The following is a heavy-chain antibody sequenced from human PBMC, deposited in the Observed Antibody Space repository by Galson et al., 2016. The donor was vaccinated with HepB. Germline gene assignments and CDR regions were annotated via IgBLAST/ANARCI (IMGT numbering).Heavy chain of an antibody. CDR1: GGSITTSSYY. CDR3: ARRGNYFYDSTGRGYYFDS. J-gene: IGHJ4*02. D-gene: IGHD3-22*01. CDR2: VYYSGST. V-gene: IGHV4-39*01. Sequence: LSLTCAVSGGSITTSSYYWGWIRQPPGKGLQWIGNVYYSGSTSYNPSLKSRVTISIDTSKSKFTLKLSSVTAADTAVYYCARRGNYFYDSTGRGYYFDSWGQGTLVTVSS.